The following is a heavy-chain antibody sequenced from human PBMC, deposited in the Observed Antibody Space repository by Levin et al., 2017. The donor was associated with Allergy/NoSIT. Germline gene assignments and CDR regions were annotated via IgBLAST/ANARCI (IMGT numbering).Heavy chain of an antibody. V-gene: IGHV3-30*04. J-gene: IGHJ4*02. CDR3: ARAPMRGAPSYYSDY. CDR2: ISYDGIKK. Sequence: PGESLKISCAASGFTLSSYAMFWVRQAPGKGLEWVAVISYDGIKKYYADSVKGRFTISRDNSKNTLYLQLNSLRAEDTAVYYCARAPMRGAPSYYSDYWGQGTLVTVSS. CDR1: GFTLSSYA. D-gene: IGHD5-12*01.